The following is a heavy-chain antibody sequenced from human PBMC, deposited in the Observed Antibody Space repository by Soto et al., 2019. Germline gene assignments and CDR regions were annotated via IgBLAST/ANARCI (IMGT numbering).Heavy chain of an antibody. D-gene: IGHD4-17*01. CDR2: INHSGST. CDR3: ARDHRDYGDYAGGDAFDI. J-gene: IGHJ3*02. V-gene: IGHV4-34*01. Sequence: SETLSLTCAVYGGSFSGYYWSWIRQHPGKGLEWIGEINHSGSTNYNPSLKGRVTISVDTSKNQFSLKLSSVTAADTAVYYCARDHRDYGDYAGGDAFDIWGQGTMVTVSS. CDR1: GGSFSGYY.